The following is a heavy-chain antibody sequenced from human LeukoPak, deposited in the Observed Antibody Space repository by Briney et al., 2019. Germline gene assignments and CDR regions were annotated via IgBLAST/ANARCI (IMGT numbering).Heavy chain of an antibody. CDR1: GGSFSGYY. CDR2: INHSGST. CDR3: ARGRTLRY. Sequence: SETLSLTCAAYGGSFSGYYWSWIRQPPGKGLEWIGEINHSGSTNYNPSLKSRVTISVDTSKNQFSLKLSSVTAADTAVYYCARGRTLRYWGQGTLVTVSS. J-gene: IGHJ4*02. D-gene: IGHD1-14*01. V-gene: IGHV4-34*01.